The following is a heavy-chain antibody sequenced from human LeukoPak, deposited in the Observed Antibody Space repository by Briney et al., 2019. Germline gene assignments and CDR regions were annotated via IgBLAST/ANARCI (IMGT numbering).Heavy chain of an antibody. D-gene: IGHD1-7*01. J-gene: IGHJ4*02. CDR3: ARKGGGITPLFDY. CDR2: INPNSGGT. V-gene: IGHV1-2*02. Sequence: ASVKVSCNASGCSFTGYYMHWVRQAPGQGLEWMGWINPNSGGTNYAQRLQGRVTMTTDTSTSTAYMDLRSLRSDDTAVYYCARKGGGITPLFDYWGQGTLVTVSS. CDR1: GCSFTGYY.